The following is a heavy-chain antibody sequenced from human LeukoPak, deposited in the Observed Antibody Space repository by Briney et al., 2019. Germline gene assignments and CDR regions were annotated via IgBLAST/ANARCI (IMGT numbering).Heavy chain of an antibody. CDR2: IIPIFGTA. CDR1: GGTFSSYA. CDR3: ARELNIEYSGSYLPIFDY. D-gene: IGHD1-26*01. Sequence: SVKVSCKASGGTFSSYAISWVRQAPGQGLEWMGGIIPIFGTANYAQRFQGRVTITADESTSTAYMELSSLRSEDTAVYYCARELNIEYSGSYLPIFDYWGQGTLVTVSS. V-gene: IGHV1-69*13. J-gene: IGHJ4*02.